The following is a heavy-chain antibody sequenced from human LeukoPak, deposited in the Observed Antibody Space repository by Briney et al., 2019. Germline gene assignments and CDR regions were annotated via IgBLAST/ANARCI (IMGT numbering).Heavy chain of an antibody. J-gene: IGHJ4*02. V-gene: IGHV4-61*01. D-gene: IGHD3-22*01. Sequence: SETLSLTCTVSGGSVSSGSYYWSCIRQPPGKGLEWIGYIYYSGSTNYNPSLKSRVTISVDTSKNQFSLKLSSVTAADTAVYYCVTYYFDSSGPKKNYWGQGTLVTVSS. CDR2: IYYSGST. CDR1: GGSVSSGSYY. CDR3: VTYYFDSSGPKKNY.